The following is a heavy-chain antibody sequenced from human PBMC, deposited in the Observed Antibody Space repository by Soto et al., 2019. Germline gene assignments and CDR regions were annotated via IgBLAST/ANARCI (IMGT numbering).Heavy chain of an antibody. J-gene: IGHJ5*02. D-gene: IGHD6-25*01. CDR1: GYNF. CDR2: INPSGGST. Sequence: ASVKVSCKASGYNFMHWVRQAPGQGLEWMGIINPSGGSTSYAQKFQDRVTLTRDTSASTVYMELSSLRSEDTAVYYCASDRDGYNGWLDPWGQGTLVTVSS. CDR3: ASDRDGYNGWLDP. V-gene: IGHV1-46*03.